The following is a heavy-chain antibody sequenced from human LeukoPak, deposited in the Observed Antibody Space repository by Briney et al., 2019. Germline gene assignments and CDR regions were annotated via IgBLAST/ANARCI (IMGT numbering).Heavy chain of an antibody. V-gene: IGHV4-39*01. J-gene: IGHJ3*02. CDR1: GGSISSSSYY. CDR3: ARHEQRYSSSSGRRNAFDI. D-gene: IGHD6-6*01. CDR2: IYYSGST. Sequence: PSETLSLTCTVSGGSISSSSYYWGWIRQPPGKGLEWIGSIYYSGSTYYNPSLKSRVTISVDTSKNQFSLKLSSVTAADTAVYYCARHEQRYSSSSGRRNAFDIWGQGTMVTVSS.